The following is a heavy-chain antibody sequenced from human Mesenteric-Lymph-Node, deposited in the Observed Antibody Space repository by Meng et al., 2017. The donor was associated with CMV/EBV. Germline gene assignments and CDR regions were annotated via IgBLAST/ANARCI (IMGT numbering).Heavy chain of an antibody. CDR2: IYYSGST. J-gene: IGHJ6*02. V-gene: IGHV4-39*07. CDR3: ARRITIFGVVILEGMDV. CDR1: GGSISSSSYY. Sequence: SETLSLTCTVSGGSISSSSYYWGWIRQPPGKGLEWIGSIYYSGSTYYNPSLKSRVTISLDTSKNQFSLELASVTAADTAVYYCARRITIFGVVILEGMDVWGQGTTVTVSS. D-gene: IGHD3-3*01.